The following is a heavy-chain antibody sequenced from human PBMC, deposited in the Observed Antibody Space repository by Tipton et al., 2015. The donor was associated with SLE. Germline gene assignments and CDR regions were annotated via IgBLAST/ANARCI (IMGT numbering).Heavy chain of an antibody. Sequence: TLSLTCTVSGGSISSSSYYWGWIRQPPGKGLEWIGSIYYSGSTYYNPSLKSRVTISVDTSKNQFSLKLSYVTAADTAVYYCARGPEQWLVNPHYFDYWGQGTLVTVSS. J-gene: IGHJ4*02. CDR1: GGSISSSSYY. V-gene: IGHV4-39*07. CDR3: ARGPEQWLVNPHYFDY. CDR2: IYYSGST. D-gene: IGHD6-19*01.